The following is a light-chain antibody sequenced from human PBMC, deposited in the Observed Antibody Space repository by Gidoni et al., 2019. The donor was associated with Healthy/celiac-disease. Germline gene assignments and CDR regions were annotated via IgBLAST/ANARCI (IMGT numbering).Light chain of an antibody. Sequence: QSVLTQPPAASGTHGQRVTISCSGSSSNIGSNTVNWYQQLPGTAPKLLIYSNNQRPSGVSDRFSGSQSGTSASLAISGLQSEDEADYYCAAWDDSLNGGEVFGGGTKLTVL. CDR1: SSNIGSNT. V-gene: IGLV1-44*01. CDR2: SNN. J-gene: IGLJ3*02. CDR3: AAWDDSLNGGEV.